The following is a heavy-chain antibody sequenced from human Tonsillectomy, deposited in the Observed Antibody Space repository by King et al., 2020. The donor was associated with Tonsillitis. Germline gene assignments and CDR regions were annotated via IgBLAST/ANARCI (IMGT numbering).Heavy chain of an antibody. CDR2: IYDSGST. D-gene: IGHD6-19*01. CDR3: VRRPQQWLAHNWFDP. J-gene: IGHJ5*02. V-gene: IGHV4-39*07. CDR1: GGSISSSNYY. Sequence: LQLQESGPGLVKPSETLSLTCTVSGGSISSSNYYWGWIRQPSGKGLEWIGSIYDSGSTYCNPSLKSRVTISVDTSKNQFSLKLRSVTAADTAVYYCVRRPQQWLAHNWFDPWGQGTLVTVSS.